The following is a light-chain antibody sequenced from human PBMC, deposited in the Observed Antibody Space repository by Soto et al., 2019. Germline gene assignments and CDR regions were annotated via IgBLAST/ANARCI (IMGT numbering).Light chain of an antibody. CDR2: GAS. Sequence: EIVLTQSPGTLSLSPGERATLSCRASQRFNSFFLAWYQQKPGQAPRFLSYGASSRPTGVPDRFSGSGSGTVFPLTNLRLEHGDFGVYYGQHHIPATPPWTLGHVTKVEIK. CDR3: QHHIPATPPWT. J-gene: IGKJ1*01. CDR1: QRFNSFF. V-gene: IGKV3-20*01.